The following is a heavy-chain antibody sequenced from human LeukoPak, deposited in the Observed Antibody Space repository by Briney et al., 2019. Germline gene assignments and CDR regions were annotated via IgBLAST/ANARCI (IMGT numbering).Heavy chain of an antibody. CDR3: ARVRGYDFWSGLDY. CDR2: ISYDGNNK. D-gene: IGHD3-3*01. CDR1: GFSFSNYA. Sequence: PGGSLRLSCAASGFSFSNYAMHWVRQAPGKGLEWVAVISYDGNNKYYAGSVTGRFTISRDNSKNTLYLQMNSLRAEDTAVYYCARVRGYDFWSGLDYWGQGTLVTVSS. J-gene: IGHJ4*02. V-gene: IGHV3-30-3*01.